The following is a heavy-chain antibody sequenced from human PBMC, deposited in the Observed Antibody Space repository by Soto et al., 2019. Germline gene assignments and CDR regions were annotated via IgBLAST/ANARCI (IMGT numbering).Heavy chain of an antibody. J-gene: IGHJ4*02. CDR3: AVGIAV. V-gene: IGHV5-51*01. Sequence: GEALKISCKASGYSFTSYWIGWVRQMPGKGLEWMRIIYIGASDSRYSPSFQGQVTISADKSISTAYLQWRSLKASDPAMSYCAVGIAVWGQGTLVTVSS. D-gene: IGHD6-19*01. CDR1: GYSFTSYW. CDR2: IYIGASDS.